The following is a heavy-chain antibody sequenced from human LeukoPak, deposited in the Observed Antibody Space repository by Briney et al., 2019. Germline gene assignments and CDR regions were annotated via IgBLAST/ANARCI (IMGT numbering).Heavy chain of an antibody. CDR2: INPNSGGT. CDR1: GYTFTSYG. J-gene: IGHJ4*02. D-gene: IGHD1-26*01. CDR3: ARGAGYSGSYYHPPQVDY. Sequence: ASVKVSCKASGYTFTSYGISWVRQAPGQGLEWMGWINPNSGGTNYAQKFQGRVTMTRDTSISTAYMELSRLRSDDTAVYYCARGAGYSGSYYHPPQVDYWGQGTLVTVSS. V-gene: IGHV1-2*02.